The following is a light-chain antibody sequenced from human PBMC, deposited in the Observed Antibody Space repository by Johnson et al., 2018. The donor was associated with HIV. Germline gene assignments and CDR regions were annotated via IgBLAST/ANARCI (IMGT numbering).Light chain of an antibody. J-gene: IGLJ1*01. CDR2: ENN. CDR3: GTLDSSLSAGGV. Sequence: QSVLTQPPSVSAAPGQKVTISCSGSSSNIGSNDVSWYQQFPGAAPKLLIYENNKRPSGIPDRFSGSKSGTSATLGITGLQTGDEADYYCGTLDSSLSAGGVFGTGTKVTVL. CDR1: SSNIGSND. V-gene: IGLV1-51*02.